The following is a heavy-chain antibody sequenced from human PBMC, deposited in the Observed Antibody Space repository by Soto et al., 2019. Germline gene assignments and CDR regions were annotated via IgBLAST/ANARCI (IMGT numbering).Heavy chain of an antibody. CDR1: GFTVTINY. J-gene: IGHJ4*02. CDR2: IYTGGTT. V-gene: IGHV3-53*01. Sequence: EVQVVESGGGLIQPGGSLRLSCAVSGFTVTINYMSWVRQAPGKGLEWVSVIYTGGTTFYADSVKGRFTISRDTSRNPLYLQMSSLRGEDTAVYYCHGYGHWGQGTLVTVSS. D-gene: IGHD5-12*01. CDR3: HGYGH.